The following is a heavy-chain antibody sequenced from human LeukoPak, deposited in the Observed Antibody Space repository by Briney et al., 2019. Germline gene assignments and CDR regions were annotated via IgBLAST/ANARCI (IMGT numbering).Heavy chain of an antibody. CDR2: INPNSGGT. V-gene: IGHV1-2*02. CDR3: ARDRKYSSSWSPNWFDP. CDR1: GYTFTSYD. J-gene: IGHJ5*02. D-gene: IGHD6-13*01. Sequence: ASVKVSCKASGYTFTSYDINWVRQATGQGLEWMGWINPNSGGTNYAQKFQGRVTMTRDTSISTAYMELSRLRSDDTAVYYCARDRKYSSSWSPNWFDPWGQGTLVTVSS.